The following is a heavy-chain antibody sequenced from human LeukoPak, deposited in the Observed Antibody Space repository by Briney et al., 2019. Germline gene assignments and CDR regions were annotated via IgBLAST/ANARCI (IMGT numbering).Heavy chain of an antibody. CDR2: ISYDGSNK. D-gene: IGHD5-18*01. J-gene: IGHJ4*02. CDR1: GFTFSSYA. V-gene: IGHV3-30-3*01. CDR3: ARESYGYIYFDY. Sequence: GGSLRLSCAASGFTFSSYAMHWVRQAPGKGLEWVAVISYDGSNKYYADSVKGRFTISRDNSKNTLYLQMNSLRAEDTAVYYCARESYGYIYFDYWGQGTLVTVSS.